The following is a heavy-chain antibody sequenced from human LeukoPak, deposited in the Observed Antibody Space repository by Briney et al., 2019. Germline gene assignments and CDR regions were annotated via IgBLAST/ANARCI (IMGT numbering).Heavy chain of an antibody. D-gene: IGHD6-25*01. CDR3: ARGGTGYIDY. J-gene: IGHJ4*02. Sequence: SETLFLTCGVSGDCISCNKGGRWPRKPPGKGLEWIGEIYHSGSDNYNPSLKSRVTISVDKSKNQFSLKLSSVTAADTAVYYCARGGTGYIDYWGQGTLVTVSS. CDR1: GDCISCNKG. CDR2: IYHSGSD. V-gene: IGHV4/OR15-8*01.